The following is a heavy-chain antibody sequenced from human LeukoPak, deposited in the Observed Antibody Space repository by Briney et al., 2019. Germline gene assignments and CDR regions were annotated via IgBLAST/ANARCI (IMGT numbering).Heavy chain of an antibody. Sequence: PSETLSLTCAVYGGSFSGYYWSWIRQPPGKGPEWIGEINHSGSTNYNPSLKSRVTISVDTSKNQFSLKLSSVTAADTAVYYCARGRVGMVRGVIIKGYYYMAVWGKGTTVTVSS. CDR3: ARGRVGMVRGVIIKGYYYMAV. CDR1: GGSFSGYY. CDR2: INHSGST. D-gene: IGHD3-10*01. J-gene: IGHJ6*03. V-gene: IGHV4-34*01.